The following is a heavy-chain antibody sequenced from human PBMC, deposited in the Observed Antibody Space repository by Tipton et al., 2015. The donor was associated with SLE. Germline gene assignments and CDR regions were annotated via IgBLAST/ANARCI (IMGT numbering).Heavy chain of an antibody. J-gene: IGHJ6*02. CDR1: GFTFSSYG. V-gene: IGHV3-30*03. CDR2: ISYDGSNK. D-gene: IGHD3-22*01. CDR3: ARGGAYYYDSSGYSPPWYYYGMDV. Sequence: SLRLSCAASGFTFSSYGMHWVRQAPGKGLEWVAVISYDGSNKYYADSVKGRFTISRDNAKNSLYLQMNSLRAEDTAVYYCARGGAYYYDSSGYSPPWYYYGMDVWGQGTTVTVSS.